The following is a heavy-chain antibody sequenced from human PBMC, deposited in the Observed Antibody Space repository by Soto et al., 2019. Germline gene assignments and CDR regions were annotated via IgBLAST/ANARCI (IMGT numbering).Heavy chain of an antibody. CDR3: ARGCSSTSCYVEYYYMDV. V-gene: IGHV3-48*01. J-gene: IGHJ6*03. D-gene: IGHD2-2*01. CDR1: GVTLSGYS. Sequence: CGSMRLSCSASGVTLSGYSMSWVRQAPRKGLEWVSYISSSSSTIYYADSVKGRFTISRDNAKNSLYLQMNSLRAEDTAVYYCARGCSSTSCYVEYYYMDVWGKGTTVTVSS. CDR2: ISSSSSTI.